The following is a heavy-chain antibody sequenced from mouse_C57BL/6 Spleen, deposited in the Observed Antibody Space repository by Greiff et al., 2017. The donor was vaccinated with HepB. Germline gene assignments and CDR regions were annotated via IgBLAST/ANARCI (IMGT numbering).Heavy chain of an antibody. D-gene: IGHD1-1*01. V-gene: IGHV1-15*01. CDR3: VYYYAV. J-gene: IGHJ2*01. Sequence: QVQLKESGAELVRPGASVTLSCKASGYTFTDYEMHWVKQTPVHGLEWIGAIDPETGGTAYNQKFKGKAILTADKSSSTAYMELRSLTSEDSAVYYCVYYYAVWGQGTTLTVSS. CDR2: IDPETGGT. CDR1: GYTFTDYE.